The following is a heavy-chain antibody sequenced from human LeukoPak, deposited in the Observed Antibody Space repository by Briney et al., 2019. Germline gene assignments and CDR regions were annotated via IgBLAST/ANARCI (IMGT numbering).Heavy chain of an antibody. CDR3: ARAYGDYVVDY. J-gene: IGHJ4*02. D-gene: IGHD4-17*01. Sequence: QAGGSLRLSCAAPGFTVSSNYMSWVRQAPGKGLEWVSVIYSGGSTYYADSVKGRFTISRDNSKNTLYLQMNSLRAEDTAVYYCARAYGDYVVDYWGQGTLVTVSS. V-gene: IGHV3-53*01. CDR1: GFTVSSNY. CDR2: IYSGGST.